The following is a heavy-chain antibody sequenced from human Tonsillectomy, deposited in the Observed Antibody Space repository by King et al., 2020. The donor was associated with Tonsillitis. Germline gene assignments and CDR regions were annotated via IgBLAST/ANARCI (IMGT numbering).Heavy chain of an antibody. CDR2: ISYEGSNK. V-gene: IGHV3-30-3*01. CDR3: ARRDGALDYYYYGLDV. J-gene: IGHJ6*02. Sequence: VQLVESGGGVVQPGRSLRLSCAASGFTFSSYAMHWVRQAPGKGLEWVADISYEGSNKYYADSVKGRFTISRDNSKNTLLLQVNSLRTKDTAVYYCARRDGALDYYYYGLDVWGQATTVTVSS. CDR1: GFTFSSYA. D-gene: IGHD4-17*01.